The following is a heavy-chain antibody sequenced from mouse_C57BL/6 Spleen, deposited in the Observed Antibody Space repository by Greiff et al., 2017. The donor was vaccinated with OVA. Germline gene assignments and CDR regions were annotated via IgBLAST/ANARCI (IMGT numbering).Heavy chain of an antibody. D-gene: IGHD3-2*02. V-gene: IGHV1-59*01. CDR3: ARDGETAQATDDY. CDR2: IDPSDSYT. J-gene: IGHJ2*01. CDR1: GYTFTSYW. Sequence: QVQLKQPGAELVRPGTSVKLSCKASGYTFTSYWMHWVKQRPGQGLEWIGVIDPSDSYTNYNQKFKGKATLTVDTSSSTAYMQLSSLTSEDSAVYYCARDGETAQATDDYWGQGTTLTVSS.